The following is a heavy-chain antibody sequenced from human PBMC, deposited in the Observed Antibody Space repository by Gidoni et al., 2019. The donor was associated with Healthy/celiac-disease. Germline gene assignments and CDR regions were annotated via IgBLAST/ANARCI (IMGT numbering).Heavy chain of an antibody. V-gene: IGHV1-69*01. J-gene: IGHJ4*02. CDR2: ILSIFGTA. CDR1: GGTFSSYA. CDR3: ARESCSGGSCYSCDY. D-gene: IGHD2-15*01. Sequence: QVQLVQSGAEVKKPGASVKVSCKASGGTFSSYAISWVRQAPGQGLEWMGGILSIFGTANYSQKFQGRVTITADESTSTAYMELSSLRSEDTAVYYCARESCSGGSCYSCDYWGQGTLVTVSS.